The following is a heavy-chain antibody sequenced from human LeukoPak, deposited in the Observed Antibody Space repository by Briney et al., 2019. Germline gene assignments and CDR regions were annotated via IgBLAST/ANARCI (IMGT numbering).Heavy chain of an antibody. CDR2: INPNSGGP. D-gene: IGHD3-3*01. V-gene: IGHV1-2*02. Sequence: ASVKVSCKASGYTFTGYFIHWVRQAPGQGLEWTGWINPNSGGPNYAQKFQGRVTMTRDTSISTAYMELSRLRSDDTAVYYCARDFITIFGVVKWVYNWFDPWGQGTLVTVSS. J-gene: IGHJ5*02. CDR1: GYTFTGYF. CDR3: ARDFITIFGVVKWVYNWFDP.